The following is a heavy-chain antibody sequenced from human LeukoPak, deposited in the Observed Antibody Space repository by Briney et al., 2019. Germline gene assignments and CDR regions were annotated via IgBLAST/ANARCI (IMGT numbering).Heavy chain of an antibody. J-gene: IGHJ4*02. CDR3: ARVGGSYYYFDY. D-gene: IGHD1-26*01. V-gene: IGHV4-59*11. CDR2: IYYSGST. CDR1: GGSISSHY. Sequence: SETLSLTCTVSGGSISSHYWSWIRQPPGKGLEWIGYIYYSGSTNYNPSLKSRVTISVDTSKNQFSLKLSSVTAADTAVYYCARVGGSYYYFDYWGQGTLVTVSS.